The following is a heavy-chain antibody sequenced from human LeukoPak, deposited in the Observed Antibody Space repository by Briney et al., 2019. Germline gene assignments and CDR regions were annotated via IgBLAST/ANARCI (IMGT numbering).Heavy chain of an antibody. J-gene: IGHJ4*02. D-gene: IGHD5-18*01. Sequence: GGSLRLSCAASGFTVSSNYMSWVRQAPGKGPEWVLVIYSGGSTYYADSVKGRFTISRDNSKNTLYLQMNSLRAEDTAVYYCARGAAGYSYGWGQGTLVTVSS. CDR2: IYSGGST. V-gene: IGHV3-53*01. CDR1: GFTVSSNY. CDR3: ARGAAGYSYG.